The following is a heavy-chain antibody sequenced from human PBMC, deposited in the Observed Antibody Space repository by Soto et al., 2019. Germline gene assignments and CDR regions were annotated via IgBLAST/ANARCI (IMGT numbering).Heavy chain of an antibody. Sequence: GGSLRLSCAASGFIFSSYGMHWVRQAPGKGLEWVAVIWYDGSNKYYADSVKGRFTISRDNSKNTLYLQMNSLRAEDTAVYYCASLHSGYDYDAFDIWGQGTMVTVSS. CDR3: ASLHSGYDYDAFDI. V-gene: IGHV3-33*01. D-gene: IGHD5-12*01. J-gene: IGHJ3*02. CDR1: GFIFSSYG. CDR2: IWYDGSNK.